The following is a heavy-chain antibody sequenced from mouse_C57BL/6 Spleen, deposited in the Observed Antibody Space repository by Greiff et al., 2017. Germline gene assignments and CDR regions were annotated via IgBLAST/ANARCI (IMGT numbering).Heavy chain of an antibody. CDR3: TRYYGSSYGYFDV. J-gene: IGHJ1*03. D-gene: IGHD1-1*01. CDR1: GYTFTSYW. Sequence: EVQLQQSGTVLARPGASVKMSCKTSGYTFTSYWMHWVKQRPGQGLEWIGAIYPGNSDTSYNQKFKGKAKLTAVTSASTAYMELSILTNEDSAVYYCTRYYGSSYGYFDVWGTGTTVTVSA. CDR2: IYPGNSDT. V-gene: IGHV1-5*01.